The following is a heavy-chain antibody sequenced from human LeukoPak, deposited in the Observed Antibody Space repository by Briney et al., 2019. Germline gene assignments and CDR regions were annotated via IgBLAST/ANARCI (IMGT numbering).Heavy chain of an antibody. V-gene: IGHV4-59*08. CDR3: ARHPPHVVVTAPRSFDI. D-gene: IGHD2-21*02. Sequence: SETLSLTCTVSGGSINSYYWSWIRQPPGKGLEWIGYIYYSGSTNYNPSLKSRVTISVDTSKNHFSLKLGSVTAADTAVYYCARHPPHVVVTAPRSFDIWGQGTMVTVSS. J-gene: IGHJ3*02. CDR1: GGSINSYY. CDR2: IYYSGST.